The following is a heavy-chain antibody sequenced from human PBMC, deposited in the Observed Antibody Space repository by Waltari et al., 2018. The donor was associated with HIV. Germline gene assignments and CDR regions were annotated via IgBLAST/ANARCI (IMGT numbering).Heavy chain of an antibody. D-gene: IGHD5-12*01. CDR1: GGSFSGYY. CDR3: ARGRDGYNHPDYYYGMDV. CDR2: INHSGST. V-gene: IGHV4-34*01. Sequence: QVQLQQWGAGLLKPSETLSLTCALYGGSFSGYYWRWIRQPPGKGLEWIGEINHSGSTNYNPSLKSRVTISVDTSKNQFSLKLSSVTAADTAVYYCARGRDGYNHPDYYYGMDVWGQGTTVTVSS. J-gene: IGHJ6*02.